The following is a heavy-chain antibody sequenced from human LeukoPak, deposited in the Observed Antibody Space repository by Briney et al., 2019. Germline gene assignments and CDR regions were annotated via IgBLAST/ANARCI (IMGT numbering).Heavy chain of an antibody. D-gene: IGHD6-19*01. V-gene: IGHV3-30*03. CDR3: ARGGKIPLAGTRSPQYFQH. Sequence: GGSLRLSCAASGFTFSSYGMHWVRQAPGKGLEWVAVISYDESNKYYVDSVKGRFTISRDNSKNTLYLQMSSLRAEDTAVYYCARGGKIPLAGTRSPQYFQHWGQGTLVTVSS. CDR2: ISYDESNK. J-gene: IGHJ1*01. CDR1: GFTFSSYG.